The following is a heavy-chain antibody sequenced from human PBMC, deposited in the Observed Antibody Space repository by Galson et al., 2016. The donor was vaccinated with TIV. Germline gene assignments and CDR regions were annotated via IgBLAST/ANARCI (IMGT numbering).Heavy chain of an antibody. CDR3: AKTYHSLKGNGDWLVAFDV. J-gene: IGHJ3*01. CDR2: ISYDGSEK. D-gene: IGHD5-12*01. CDR1: GFTFNNYA. Sequence: LRLSCAASGFTFNNYAIHWVRQAPGKGLEWVAVISYDGSEKYYADSVRGRFTISRDNSNTVYLRMDSLRPEDTATFYCAKTYHSLKGNGDWLVAFDVWGQGTMVIVAS. V-gene: IGHV3-30*18.